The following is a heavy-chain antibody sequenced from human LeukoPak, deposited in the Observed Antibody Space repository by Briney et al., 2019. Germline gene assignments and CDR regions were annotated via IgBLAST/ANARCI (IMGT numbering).Heavy chain of an antibody. CDR2: IYYSGST. V-gene: IGHV4-39*07. CDR1: GGSISSSSYY. CDR3: MSQELLPRRQFDY. Sequence: TSETLSLTCTVSGGSISSSSYYWGWIRQPPGKGLEWIGSIYYSGSTYYNPSLKSRVTISVDTSKNQFSLKLSSVTAADTAVYYCMSQELLPRRQFDYWGQGTLVTVSS. J-gene: IGHJ4*02. D-gene: IGHD1-26*01.